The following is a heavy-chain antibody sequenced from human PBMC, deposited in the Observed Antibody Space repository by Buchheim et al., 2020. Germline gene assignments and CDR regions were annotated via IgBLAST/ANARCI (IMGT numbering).Heavy chain of an antibody. J-gene: IGHJ6*03. V-gene: IGHV4-31*03. Sequence: QRQLQESGPGLVKPSETLSLTCTVSGGSISNSDSYYWGWIRQPPGKGLEWIGYIYYSGSTYYNPSLKSRVTISVDTSKNQFSLKLSSVTAADTAVYYCARGYCSSTSCLDYYYMDVWGKGTT. CDR3: ARGYCSSTSCLDYYYMDV. CDR1: GGSISNSDSYY. D-gene: IGHD2-2*01. CDR2: IYYSGST.